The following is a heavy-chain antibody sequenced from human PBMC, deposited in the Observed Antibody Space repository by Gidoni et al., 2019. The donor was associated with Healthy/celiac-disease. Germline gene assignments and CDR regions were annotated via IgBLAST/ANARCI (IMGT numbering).Heavy chain of an antibody. V-gene: IGHV3-23*01. CDR3: AKVVSSSGWYGPFDY. CDR2: ISGSGGST. J-gene: IGHJ4*02. D-gene: IGHD6-19*01. Sequence: EVQLLESGGGVVQTGGSLRLSCAASGVTFSGYAMSWVRQAPGKGLEWFSAISGSGGSTYYADSVKGRFTIARDNSKNTLYLQMNSLRAEDTAVYDCAKVVSSSGWYGPFDYWGQGTLVTVSS. CDR1: GVTFSGYA.